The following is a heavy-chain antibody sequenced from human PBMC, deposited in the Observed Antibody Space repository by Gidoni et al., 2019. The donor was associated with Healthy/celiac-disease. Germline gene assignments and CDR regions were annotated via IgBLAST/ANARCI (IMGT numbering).Heavy chain of an antibody. Sequence: EVQLVQSGAEVKEPGESLKISCKASGYSFTSYWIGWVRQMPGKGLEWMGIIYPGGSDTRYGPSFQGLVTITADKSISTAYLQWSSLKASDTAMYYCARRQWLADMDVWGQGTTVTVSS. CDR3: ARRQWLADMDV. CDR2: IYPGGSDT. CDR1: GYSFTSYW. J-gene: IGHJ6*02. D-gene: IGHD6-19*01. V-gene: IGHV5-51*01.